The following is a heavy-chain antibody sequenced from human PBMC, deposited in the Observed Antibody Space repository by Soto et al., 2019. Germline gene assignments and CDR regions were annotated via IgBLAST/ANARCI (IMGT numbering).Heavy chain of an antibody. Sequence: GGSLRLYCAASGFTFSNARMNWVRKAPGKGLEWVGRIKSKTDGGTTDYAAPVKGRFTISRDDSKNTLYLQMNSLKTEDTAVYYCTTDPLGLLGDWSFDYWGQGTLVTVSS. CDR3: TTDPLGLLGDWSFDY. CDR2: IKSKTDGGTT. CDR1: GFTFSNAR. D-gene: IGHD2-21*02. J-gene: IGHJ4*02. V-gene: IGHV3-15*07.